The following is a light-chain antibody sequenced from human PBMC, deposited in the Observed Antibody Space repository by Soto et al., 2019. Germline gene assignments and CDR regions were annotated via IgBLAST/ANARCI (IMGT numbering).Light chain of an antibody. J-gene: IGKJ1*01. CDR1: QSISGS. V-gene: IGKV1-5*03. CDR3: QQYNGYWT. Sequence: DIQITQSPSTLSASVGDRVTITCRASQSISGSLAWYQQKPGKAPKLLIYEASNIKSGVPSRFSGSGSGTEYTLTISSLQPDDFASYYCQQYNGYWTFGQGTKVEIK. CDR2: EAS.